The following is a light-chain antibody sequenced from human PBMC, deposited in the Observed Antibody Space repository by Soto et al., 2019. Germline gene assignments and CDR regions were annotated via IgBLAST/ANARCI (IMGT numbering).Light chain of an antibody. Sequence: IVMTQSPATLSVSPGERATLSCRASQIVNNKLAWYQQKPGQAPRLLIYDVSTRATGIPARFSGSGSGTEFTLTISSLQSEDFAVYYCQQYNNWPPITFGQGTRLEIK. CDR1: QIVNNK. CDR3: QQYNNWPPIT. CDR2: DVS. J-gene: IGKJ5*01. V-gene: IGKV3-15*01.